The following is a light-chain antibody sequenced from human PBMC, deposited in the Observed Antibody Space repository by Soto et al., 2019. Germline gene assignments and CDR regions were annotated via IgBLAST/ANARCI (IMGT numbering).Light chain of an antibody. J-gene: IGKJ5*01. CDR2: DAS. CDR3: QQRSNWPLIT. CDR1: QSVSSY. Sequence: EFVLTQSPGTLSLSPGERATLSCRASQSVSSYLAWYQQKPGQAPRLLIYDASNRATGIPARFSGSGSGTDFTLTISSLEPEDFAVYYCQQRSNWPLITFGQGTRLENK. V-gene: IGKV3-11*01.